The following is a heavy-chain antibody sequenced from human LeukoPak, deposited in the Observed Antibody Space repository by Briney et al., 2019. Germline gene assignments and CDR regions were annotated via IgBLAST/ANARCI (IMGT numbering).Heavy chain of an antibody. Sequence: GGSLRLSCAASGFTFSSYDMYWVRQAPGKGLDWVAFVRYDGSQKNYADSVKGRFTLSRDNFKNALYLQMNSLRVEDTAVFYCAKGGARLHSYYLDYWGQGTLVTVSS. CDR1: GFTFSSYD. V-gene: IGHV3-30*02. CDR2: VRYDGSQK. D-gene: IGHD1-26*01. J-gene: IGHJ4*02. CDR3: AKGGARLHSYYLDY.